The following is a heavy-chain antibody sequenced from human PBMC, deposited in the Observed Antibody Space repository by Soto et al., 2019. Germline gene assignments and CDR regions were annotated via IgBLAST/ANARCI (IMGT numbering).Heavy chain of an antibody. CDR3: ARGPTVTNWFDP. Sequence: PGGSLRLSCAASGFTVSSNYMSWVRQAPGKGLEWVSVIYSGGSTYYADSVKGRFTIPRDNSKNTLYLQMNSLRAEDTAVYYCARGPTVTNWFDPWGQGTLVTVSS. CDR2: IYSGGST. D-gene: IGHD4-17*01. CDR1: GFTVSSNY. J-gene: IGHJ5*02. V-gene: IGHV3-53*01.